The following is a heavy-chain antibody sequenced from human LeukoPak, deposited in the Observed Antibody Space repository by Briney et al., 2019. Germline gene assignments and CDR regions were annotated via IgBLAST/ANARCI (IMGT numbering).Heavy chain of an antibody. CDR1: GGSISSYY. V-gene: IGHV4-59*01. CDR2: IYYSGNT. D-gene: IGHD1-26*01. CDR3: AREWGGAFDI. J-gene: IGHJ3*02. Sequence: SETLSLTCTVSGGSISSYYWSWIRQPPGKGLEWIGYIYYSGNTNYDPSLKSRVTISVDTSKNQFSLKLNSVTAAGTAVYYCAREWGGAFDIWGQGTMVTVSS.